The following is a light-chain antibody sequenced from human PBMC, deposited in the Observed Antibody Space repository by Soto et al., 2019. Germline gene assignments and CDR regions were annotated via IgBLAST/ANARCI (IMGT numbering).Light chain of an antibody. J-gene: IGKJ5*01. CDR2: AAS. Sequence: IQVTQSPSSRSVSAGDGVTLTFRASQNVIRHVEWYQHAAGRAPRLLIYAASTWQSGVPSRFTGSGSGTEFTLTIIGLEPEDFATYYCQHSYSTPIAFGQGTRLEIK. CDR3: QHSYSTPIA. V-gene: IGKV1-39*01. CDR1: QNVIRH.